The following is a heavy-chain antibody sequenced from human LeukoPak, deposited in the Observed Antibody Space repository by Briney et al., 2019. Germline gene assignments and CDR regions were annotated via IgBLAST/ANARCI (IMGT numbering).Heavy chain of an antibody. J-gene: IGHJ6*04. CDR2: IGTIGDT. D-gene: IGHD6-19*01. Sequence: GGSLRLSCAASGFTFSSYDMHWVRQVVGKGLEWVSSIGTIGDTFYPGSVNGRFTISRENAKNSLYLQMNSLRAGDTAVYYCARATVIGTVPVPGFLDVWGKGTTVTVSS. CDR1: GFTFSSYD. CDR3: ARATVIGTVPVPGFLDV. V-gene: IGHV3-13*01.